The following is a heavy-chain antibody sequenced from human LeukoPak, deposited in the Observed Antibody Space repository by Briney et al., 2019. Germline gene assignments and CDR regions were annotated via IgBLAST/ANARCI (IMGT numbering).Heavy chain of an antibody. V-gene: IGHV4-59*01. CDR2: IYYSGST. Sequence: SETLSLTCTVSGGSISSYYGSWIRQPPGKGLEWIGYIYYSGSTNHNPSLKSRVTISVDTSKNQFSLKLSSVTAADTAVYYCARAGLYYDFWSGYYHDAFDIWGQGTMVTVSS. CDR3: ARAGLYYDFWSGYYHDAFDI. CDR1: GGSISSYY. D-gene: IGHD3-3*01. J-gene: IGHJ3*02.